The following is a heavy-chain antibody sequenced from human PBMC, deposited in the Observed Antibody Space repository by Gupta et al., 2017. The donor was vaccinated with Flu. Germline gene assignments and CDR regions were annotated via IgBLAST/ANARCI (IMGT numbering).Heavy chain of an antibody. D-gene: IGHD3-3*01. J-gene: IGHJ5*02. V-gene: IGHV3-23*01. Sequence: EVQLLESGGGLVQPGGSLRLSCAASGFTFSSYAMSWVRKAPGKGLEWVSAISGSGGSTYYADSVKGRFTISRDNSKNTLYLQMNSLRAEDTAVYYCAKIVGLEWLLHGVNGWFDPWGQGTLVTVSS. CDR3: AKIVGLEWLLHGVNGWFDP. CDR1: GFTFSSYA. CDR2: ISGSGGST.